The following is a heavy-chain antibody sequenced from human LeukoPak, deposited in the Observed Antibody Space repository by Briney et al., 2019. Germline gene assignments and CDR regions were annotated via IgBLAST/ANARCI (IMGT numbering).Heavy chain of an antibody. CDR2: SSVYNGNT. D-gene: IGHD5-18*01. J-gene: IGHJ6*03. Sequence: ASVKVSCRASGYSFTSHGISWVRQAPGHGLGGRGRSSVYNGNTNYAERFQGRVTMTTDTSTNTAYMELRSLRSDDTAAYYCGRSGYRYSYDFDYYMDVWGKGTTITVSS. V-gene: IGHV1-18*01. CDR1: GYSFTSHG. CDR3: GRSGYRYSYDFDYYMDV.